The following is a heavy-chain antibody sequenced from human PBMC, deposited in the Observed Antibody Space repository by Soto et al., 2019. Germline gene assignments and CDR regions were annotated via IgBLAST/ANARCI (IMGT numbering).Heavy chain of an antibody. CDR3: ASVYCSGGSCYGIDY. CDR1: GYTFTSYY. J-gene: IGHJ4*02. D-gene: IGHD2-15*01. CDR2: INPTSST. V-gene: IGHV1-46*01. Sequence: QVQLVQSGAEVKKPGASVKVSCKASGYTFTSYYMHWVRQAPGQGLEWMGIINPTSSTSYAQKFQGRVTXTXXXSXXTVYMELSSLRSEDTAVYYCASVYCSGGSCYGIDYWGQGTLVTVSS.